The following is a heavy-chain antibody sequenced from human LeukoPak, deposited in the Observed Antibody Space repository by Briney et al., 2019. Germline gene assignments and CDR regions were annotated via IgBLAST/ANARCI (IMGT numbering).Heavy chain of an antibody. D-gene: IGHD2-2*01. CDR2: ISGSGGST. V-gene: IGHV3-23*01. Sequence: PGGSLRLSCAASGFTFSSYAMSWVRQAPGKGLEWVSAISGSGGSTYYADSVKGRFTISRDNSKNTLYLQMNSLRADDTAVYYCAKGNSIVVVRASFDYWGQGTLVTVSS. CDR3: AKGNSIVVVRASFDY. J-gene: IGHJ4*02. CDR1: GFTFSSYA.